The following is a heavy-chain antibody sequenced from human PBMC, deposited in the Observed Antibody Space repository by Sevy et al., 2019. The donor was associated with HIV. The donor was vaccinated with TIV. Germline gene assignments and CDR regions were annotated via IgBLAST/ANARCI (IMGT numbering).Heavy chain of an antibody. CDR2: IYYSGSG. V-gene: IGHV4-30-4*01. CDR1: GGSVSNGDYY. D-gene: IGHD5-12*01. J-gene: IGHJ4*02. Sequence: SETLSLTCDVSGGSVSNGDYYWSWIRQPPGQGLEWFGYIYYSGSGYYNPFLKSRVTISVDTSKNQFSLKLKSVTAADTAIYYCASKRGYTHGPFESWGQGTLVTVSS. CDR3: ASKRGYTHGPFES.